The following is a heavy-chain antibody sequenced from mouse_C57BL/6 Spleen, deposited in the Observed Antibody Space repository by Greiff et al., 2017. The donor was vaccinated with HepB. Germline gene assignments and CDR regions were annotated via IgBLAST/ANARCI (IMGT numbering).Heavy chain of an antibody. CDR2: IHPNSGST. J-gene: IGHJ3*01. CDR1: GYTFTSYW. V-gene: IGHV1-64*01. Sequence: VQLQQSGAELVKPGASVKLSCKASGYTFTSYWMHWVKQRPGQGLEWIGMIHPNSGSTNYNEKFKSKATLTVDKSSSTAYMQLSSLTSEDSAVYYCARGYDYDGFAYWGQGTLVTVSA. CDR3: ARGYDYDGFAY. D-gene: IGHD2-4*01.